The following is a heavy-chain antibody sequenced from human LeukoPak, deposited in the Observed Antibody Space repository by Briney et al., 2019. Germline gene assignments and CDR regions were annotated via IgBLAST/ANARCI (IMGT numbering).Heavy chain of an antibody. CDR1: GFTFSDYY. CDR2: ISSSGSTI. Sequence: GGSLRLSCAASGFTFSDYYMSWIRRAPGKGLEWVSYISSSGSTIYYADSVKGRFTISRDNAKNSLYLQMNSLRAEDTAVYYCARSSYYDILTGYSYYFDYWGQGTLVTVSS. V-gene: IGHV3-11*01. D-gene: IGHD3-9*01. J-gene: IGHJ4*02. CDR3: ARSSYYDILTGYSYYFDY.